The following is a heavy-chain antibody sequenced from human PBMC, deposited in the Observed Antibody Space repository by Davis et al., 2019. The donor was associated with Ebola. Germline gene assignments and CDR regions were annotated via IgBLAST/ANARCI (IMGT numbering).Heavy chain of an antibody. D-gene: IGHD3-10*01. J-gene: IGHJ4*02. V-gene: IGHV3-73*01. CDR1: GFTFSGSA. CDR2: IRSKANSYAT. Sequence: PAGSLRLSCAASGFTFSGSAMHWVRQASGKGLEWVGRIRSKANSYATAYAASVKGRFTISRDDSKNTAYLQMNSLRAEDTAVYYCAKDRYYGSGSYDYWGQGTLVTVSS. CDR3: AKDRYYGSGSYDY.